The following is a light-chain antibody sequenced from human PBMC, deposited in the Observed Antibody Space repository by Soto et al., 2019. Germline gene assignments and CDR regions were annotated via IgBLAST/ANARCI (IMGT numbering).Light chain of an antibody. CDR1: QSISSW. V-gene: IGKV1-5*01. Sequence: DIQMTQSPSTLSASVGDRVTITCRASQSISSWLAWYQQKPGKAPKLLIYDASSLESGVPSRFSGSGSGTEFPLTSSNLPPDYFATYYCQKYNSYRTFGQGTKVEIK. CDR3: QKYNSYRT. J-gene: IGKJ1*01. CDR2: DAS.